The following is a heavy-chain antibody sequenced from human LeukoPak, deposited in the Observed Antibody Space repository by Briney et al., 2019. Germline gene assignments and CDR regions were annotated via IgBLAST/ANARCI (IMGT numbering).Heavy chain of an antibody. CDR3: ARGGASSIPLDY. Sequence: SETLSLTCTVSGGSIGGNSYWSWIRQPPGKGPESIGHISNSGSTYYSPSLSSRVTISLDTSKNQFSLKLRSVTAADTAVYYCARGGASSIPLDYWGRGTLVTVSS. J-gene: IGHJ4*02. D-gene: IGHD1-26*01. V-gene: IGHV4-61*01. CDR2: ISNSGST. CDR1: GGSIGGNSY.